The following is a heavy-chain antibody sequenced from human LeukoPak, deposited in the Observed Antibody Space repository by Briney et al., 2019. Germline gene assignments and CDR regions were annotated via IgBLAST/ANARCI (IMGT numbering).Heavy chain of an antibody. J-gene: IGHJ6*03. CDR2: IYYSGST. CDR1: DDSITIYY. Sequence: SETLSLTCTVSDDSITIYYWSWIRQPPGKGLEWIGYIYYSGSTNYNPSLKSRVTISVDTSKNQFSLKLSSVTAADTAVYYCARTTEGYCRGRSCYSYYYYMDVWGKGTTVTVSS. V-gene: IGHV4-59*01. CDR3: ARTTEGYCRGRSCYSYYYYMDV. D-gene: IGHD2-15*01.